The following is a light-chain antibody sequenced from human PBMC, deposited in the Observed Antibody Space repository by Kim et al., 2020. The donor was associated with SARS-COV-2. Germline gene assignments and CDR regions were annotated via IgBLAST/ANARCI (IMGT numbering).Light chain of an antibody. CDR2: TAS. CDR1: QSISSY. CDR3: PQGYSTPYT. J-gene: IGKJ2*01. Sequence: SASVGGRVTITCRASQSISSYLSWYQQKPGKAPKLLIYTASDLQSGVPSRFSGSGSGTDFTLTISSLQPEDFATYYCPQGYSTPYTFGHGTKLEI. V-gene: IGKV1-39*01.